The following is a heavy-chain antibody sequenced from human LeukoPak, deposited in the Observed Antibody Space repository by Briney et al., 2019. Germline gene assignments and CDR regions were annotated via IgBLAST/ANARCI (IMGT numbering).Heavy chain of an antibody. CDR2: IYYSGST. Sequence: SETLSLTCTVSGGSISSSSYYWGWIRQPPGKGLEWIGSIYYSGSTYYNPSLKSRVTISVDTSKNQFSLKLSSVTAADTAVYYCARDRGYCSSTSCYPPHWYFDLWGRGTLVTVSS. D-gene: IGHD2-2*01. CDR1: GGSISSSSYY. V-gene: IGHV4-39*07. CDR3: ARDRGYCSSTSCYPPHWYFDL. J-gene: IGHJ2*01.